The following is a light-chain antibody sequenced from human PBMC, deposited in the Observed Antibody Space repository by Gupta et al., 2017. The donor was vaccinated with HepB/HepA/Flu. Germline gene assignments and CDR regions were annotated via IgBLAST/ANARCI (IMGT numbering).Light chain of an antibody. CDR1: QRVSSY. CDR2: DAS. CDR3: QQRSNWPRT. J-gene: IGKJ1*01. Sequence: EIVLTQSPATLSLSPGERATLSCRASQRVSSYLAWYQQKPGKAPRLLIYDASNRATGIPARFSGSGSGTDFTLTISSLEPEDFAVYYCQQRSNWPRTFGQGTKVEI. V-gene: IGKV3-11*01.